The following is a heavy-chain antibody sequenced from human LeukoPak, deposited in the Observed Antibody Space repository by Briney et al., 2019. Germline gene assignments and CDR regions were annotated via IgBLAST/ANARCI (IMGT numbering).Heavy chain of an antibody. CDR2: IIPILGIA. CDR3: ARSFPPKGYCGGDCLKTVFDY. J-gene: IGHJ4*02. V-gene: IGHV1-69*04. D-gene: IGHD2-21*02. Sequence: SVKVSCKASGGTFSSYAISWVRQAPGQGLEWMGRIIPILGIANYAQKFQGRVTITADKSTSTAYMELSSLRSEDTAVYYCARSFPPKGYCGGDCLKTVFDYWGQGTLVTVSS. CDR1: GGTFSSYA.